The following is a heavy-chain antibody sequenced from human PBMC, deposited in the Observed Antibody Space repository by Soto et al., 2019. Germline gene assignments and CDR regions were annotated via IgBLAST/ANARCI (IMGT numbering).Heavy chain of an antibody. V-gene: IGHV3-74*01. CDR3: VKVLARGVGGPRFYFDA. Sequence: GGSLRLSCAASGFTFSNSWMHWVRQVSGKGLEWVSRINADWTSTSYADSVKRRFTISRDNAKNTLYLHVNSLRAEDAAVYYCVKVLARGVGGPRFYFDAWGLGALVT. D-gene: IGHD2-15*01. J-gene: IGHJ4*02. CDR2: INADWTST. CDR1: GFTFSNSW.